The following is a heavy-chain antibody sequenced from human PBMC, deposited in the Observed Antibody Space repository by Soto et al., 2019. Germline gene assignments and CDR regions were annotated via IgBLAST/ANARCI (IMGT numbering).Heavy chain of an antibody. CDR3: ARECHEMATILANWYFDL. V-gene: IGHV4-31*03. Sequence: QVQLQESGPGLVKPSQTLSLTCTVSGGSISSGGYYWSWIRQHPGKGLEWVGYIYYSGSTYYNPSLKSRVTISVDTSKNQFSLKLSSVTAADTAVYYCARECHEMATILANWYFDLWGRGTLVTVSS. CDR2: IYYSGST. D-gene: IGHD5-12*01. J-gene: IGHJ2*01. CDR1: GGSISSGGYY.